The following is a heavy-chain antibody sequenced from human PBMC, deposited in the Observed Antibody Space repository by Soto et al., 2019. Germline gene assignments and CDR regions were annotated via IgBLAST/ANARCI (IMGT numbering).Heavy chain of an antibody. D-gene: IGHD6-6*01. J-gene: IGHJ4*02. CDR3: ARGQQLVLYFDY. V-gene: IGHV3-48*03. CDR2: ISSSGSTI. Sequence: LSLTCAASGFTFSSYEMNWVRQAPGKGLEWVSYISSSGSTIYYADSVKGRFTISRDNAKNSLYLQMNSLRAEDTAVYYCARGQQLVLYFDYWGQGTLVTVSS. CDR1: GFTFSSYE.